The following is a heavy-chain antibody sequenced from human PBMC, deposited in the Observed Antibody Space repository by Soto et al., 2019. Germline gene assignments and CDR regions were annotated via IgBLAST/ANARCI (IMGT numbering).Heavy chain of an antibody. Sequence: SETLSLTCAVYGGSFSGYYWSWIRQPPGKGLEWIGEINHSGSTNYNPSLKSRVTISVDTSKNQFSLKLSSVTAADTAVYYCARNGENCSSTSCHVYAFDIWGQGTMVTVSS. CDR3: ARNGENCSSTSCHVYAFDI. J-gene: IGHJ3*02. CDR1: GGSFSGYY. CDR2: INHSGST. V-gene: IGHV4-34*01. D-gene: IGHD2-2*01.